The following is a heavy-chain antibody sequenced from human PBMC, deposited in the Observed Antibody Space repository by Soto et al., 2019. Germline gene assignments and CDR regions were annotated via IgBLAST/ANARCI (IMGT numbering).Heavy chain of an antibody. Sequence: QVQLVESGGGVVQPGGSLTLSCAASGFTFSAYGRHWVRQAPGEGLEWLTVIVKEGTQKNYAASVRGGFTVSRENSKRTLYLEMNRLRAEDAAVSYCARDGDYADHGLDYWGQGTLVSVSS. CDR2: IVKEGTQK. D-gene: IGHD4-17*01. CDR3: ARDGDYADHGLDY. CDR1: GFTFSAYG. J-gene: IGHJ4*02. V-gene: IGHV3-33*05.